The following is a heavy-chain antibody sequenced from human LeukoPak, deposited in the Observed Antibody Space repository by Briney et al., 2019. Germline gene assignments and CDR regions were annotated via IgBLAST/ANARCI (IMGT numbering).Heavy chain of an antibody. CDR3: ARDTYDAFDI. CDR1: GGSFSGYY. Sequence: ASETLSLTCALYGGSFSGYYWSWIRQPPGKGLEWIGEINHSGSTNYNPSLKSRVTISVDTSKNQFSLKLSSVTAADTAVYYCARDTYDAFDIWGQGTMVTVSS. CDR2: INHSGST. J-gene: IGHJ3*02. V-gene: IGHV4-34*01. D-gene: IGHD2-2*02.